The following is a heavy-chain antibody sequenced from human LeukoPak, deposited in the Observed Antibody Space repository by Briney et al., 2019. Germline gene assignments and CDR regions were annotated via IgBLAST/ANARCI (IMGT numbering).Heavy chain of an antibody. CDR3: ARLDAGYYGSGSRISNWFDP. CDR1: GGSISSSSYY. CDR2: IYYSGST. J-gene: IGHJ5*02. D-gene: IGHD3-10*01. V-gene: IGHV4-39*01. Sequence: SETLSLTCTVSGGSISSSSYYWGWIRQPPGKGLEWIGSIYYSGSTYYNPSLKSRVTISVDTSKNQFSLRLSSVTAADTAVYYCARLDAGYYGSGSRISNWFDPWGRGTLVTVSS.